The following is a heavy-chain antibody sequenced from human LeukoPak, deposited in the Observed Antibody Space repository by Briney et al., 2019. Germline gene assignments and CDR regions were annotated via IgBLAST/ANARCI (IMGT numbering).Heavy chain of an antibody. J-gene: IGHJ4*02. D-gene: IGHD5-18*01. CDR1: GFTFSSYA. CDR2: ISGGGGYI. Sequence: PGGSQRLSCAASGFTFSSYAMTWVRRAPGKGLEWVSAISGGGGYIYYGDSVKGRFTSSRDNSESTLYLQMNNLRAEDTAVYYCAKNRGTGMAFYDHWGQGTQVTVSS. V-gene: IGHV3-23*01. CDR3: AKNRGTGMAFYDH.